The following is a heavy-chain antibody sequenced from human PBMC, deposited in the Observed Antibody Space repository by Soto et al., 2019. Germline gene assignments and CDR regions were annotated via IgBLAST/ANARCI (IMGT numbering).Heavy chain of an antibody. CDR2: IKYDGREK. CDR3: ARDGVAPGLYFDQ. D-gene: IGHD2-15*01. J-gene: IGHJ4*02. V-gene: IGHV3-7*05. Sequence: GGSLRLSCAASGFTFSDYWMNWVRQTPGKRLEWVASIKYDGREKNYVDSVKGRFTISRDNAKNSVYLQMASLRAEDTAVYYCARDGVAPGLYFDQWGQGTPVTVSS. CDR1: GFTFSDYW.